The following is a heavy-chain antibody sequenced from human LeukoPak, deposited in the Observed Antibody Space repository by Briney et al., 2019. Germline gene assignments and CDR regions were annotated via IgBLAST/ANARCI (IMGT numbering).Heavy chain of an antibody. CDR3: AREYSSEAIFDY. Sequence: GASVKVSCKASGYTFTGYFIHWVRQAPGQGLEWMGRIIPILGIANYAQKFQGRVTITADKSTSTAYMELSSLRSEDTAVYYCAREYSSEAIFDYWGQGTLVTVSS. J-gene: IGHJ4*02. CDR1: GYTFTGYF. CDR2: IIPILGIA. V-gene: IGHV1-69*04. D-gene: IGHD6-25*01.